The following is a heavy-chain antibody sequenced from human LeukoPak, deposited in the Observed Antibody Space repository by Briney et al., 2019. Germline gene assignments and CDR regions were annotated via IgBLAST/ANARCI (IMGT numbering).Heavy chain of an antibody. D-gene: IGHD3-10*01. CDR3: RGESMVRGVITQDY. CDR2: IKSKTDGGTT. CDR1: GFTFSSYA. J-gene: IGHJ4*02. V-gene: IGHV3-15*01. Sequence: GGSLRLSCAASGFTFSSYAMSWVRQAPGKGLEWVGRIKSKTDGGTTDYAAPVKGRFTISRDDSKNTLYLQMNSLKTEDTAVYYCRGESMVRGVITQDYWGQGTLVTVSS.